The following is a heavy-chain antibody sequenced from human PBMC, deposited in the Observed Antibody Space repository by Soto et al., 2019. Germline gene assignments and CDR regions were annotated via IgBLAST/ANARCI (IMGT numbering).Heavy chain of an antibody. CDR2: IYYSGST. CDR3: ARDTSNYRISTSCYWTWFDP. Sequence: TSETLSLTCTVSGGSISSGDYYWSWIRQPPGKGLEWIGYIYYSGSTYYNPSLKSRVTISVDTSKNQFSLKLSSVTAADTAVYYCARDTSNYRISTSCYWTWFDPWGQGTLVTVSS. J-gene: IGHJ5*02. D-gene: IGHD2-2*01. V-gene: IGHV4-30-4*01. CDR1: GGSISSGDYY.